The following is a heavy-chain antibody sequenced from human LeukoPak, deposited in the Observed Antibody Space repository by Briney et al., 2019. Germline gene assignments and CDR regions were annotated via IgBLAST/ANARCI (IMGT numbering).Heavy chain of an antibody. J-gene: IGHJ4*02. D-gene: IGHD3-10*01. CDR3: ARASNFGGYYRLDY. V-gene: IGHV1-8*03. CDR1: GYTFTSYD. Sequence: GASVKVSCKASGYTFTSYDINWVRQATGQGLEWMGWMNPNSGNTGYAQKFQGRVTITRNTSISTAYMELSSLRSEDTAVYYCARASNFGGYYRLDYWGQGTLVTVSS. CDR2: MNPNSGNT.